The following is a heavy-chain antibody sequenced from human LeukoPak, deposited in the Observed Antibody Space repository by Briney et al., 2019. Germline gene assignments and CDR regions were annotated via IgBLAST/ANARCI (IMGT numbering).Heavy chain of an antibody. J-gene: IGHJ5*02. CDR1: GFTFSDYW. Sequence: PGGSLRLSCAASGFTFSDYWMSWVREAPGKGLEWVAYIKQDGSDKYYVDSVKGRFTISRDNAKNSLYLQMNSLRAEDTAVYYCARGGVRGVRSWFDPWGRGTLVTVSS. CDR3: ARGGVRGVRSWFDP. CDR2: IKQDGSDK. V-gene: IGHV3-7*04. D-gene: IGHD3-10*01.